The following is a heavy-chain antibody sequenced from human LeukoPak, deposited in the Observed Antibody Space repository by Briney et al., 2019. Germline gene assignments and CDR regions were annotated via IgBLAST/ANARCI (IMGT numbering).Heavy chain of an antibody. Sequence: PGGSLRLSCSFSGVTFRNFWMTWVRQAPGKGLEWVANINEDGSVQRYVDSVKGRFTISRDNAKNSLHLQMSSLRAEDTALYYCARDIGSGNSTVWYDAFDVWGQGTMVTVSS. CDR2: INEDGSVQ. D-gene: IGHD2/OR15-2a*01. CDR3: ARDIGSGNSTVWYDAFDV. V-gene: IGHV3-7*01. CDR1: GVTFRNFW. J-gene: IGHJ3*01.